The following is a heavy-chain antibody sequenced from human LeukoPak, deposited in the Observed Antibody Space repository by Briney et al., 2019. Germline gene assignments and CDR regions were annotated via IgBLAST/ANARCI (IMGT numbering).Heavy chain of an antibody. CDR3: ARGEWSGLKDGFNI. Sequence: SETLSLTCSVSGGSISSYYWSWIRQTPRKGLESIGYIYYSGSSDYNPSLKSRATISVDTSKNQFSLKLSSLTAADTAVYYCARGEWSGLKDGFNIWGPGTMVTVSS. J-gene: IGHJ3*02. CDR2: IYYSGSS. D-gene: IGHD3-3*01. CDR1: GGSISSYY. V-gene: IGHV4-59*01.